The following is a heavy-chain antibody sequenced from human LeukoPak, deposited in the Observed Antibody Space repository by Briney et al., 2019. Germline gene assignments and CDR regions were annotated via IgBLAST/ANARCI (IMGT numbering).Heavy chain of an antibody. D-gene: IGHD3-10*02. J-gene: IGHJ4*02. CDR1: GYTFTAYY. V-gene: IGHV1-2*02. CDR3: ATLPVRGAIPPPLFDY. CDR2: INPNSGGT. Sequence: ASVKVSCKASGYTFTAYYMHWVRQAPGQGLEWMGWINPNSGGTNYAQKSQGRVTMTRDTSISTAYMELSRLRSDDTAVYYCATLPVRGAIPPPLFDYWGQGTLVTVSS.